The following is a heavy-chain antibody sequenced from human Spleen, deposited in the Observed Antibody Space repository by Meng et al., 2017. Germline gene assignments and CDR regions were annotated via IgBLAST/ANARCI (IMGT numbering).Heavy chain of an antibody. Sequence: VQLVGPGVVLVKPGGSLRLSCAGSGIYFNNAWMSWVRQATGKGLEWVGRIKSNTDGGTAEYAAPVTGRFTISRDDSKSTLYLQMNSLRTEDTAVYYCVKEAWWYDRWGQGTLVTVSS. CDR2: IKSNTDGGTA. V-gene: IGHV3-15*01. J-gene: IGHJ4*02. CDR1: GIYFNNAW. D-gene: IGHD2-15*01. CDR3: VKEAWWYDR.